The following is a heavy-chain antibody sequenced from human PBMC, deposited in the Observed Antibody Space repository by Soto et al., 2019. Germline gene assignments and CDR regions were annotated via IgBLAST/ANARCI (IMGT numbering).Heavy chain of an antibody. D-gene: IGHD7-27*01. V-gene: IGHV1-69*06. J-gene: IGHJ5*02. CDR2: VIPIFGTA. CDR3: ARGTPSLLTGGWFDP. Sequence: SVKVSCKASGGTFSSYAISWVRQAPGQGLEWMGGVIPIFGTANYAQKFQGRVTITADKSTSTAYMELSSLRSEDTAVYYCARGTPSLLTGGWFDPWGQGTLVTVSS. CDR1: GGTFSSYA.